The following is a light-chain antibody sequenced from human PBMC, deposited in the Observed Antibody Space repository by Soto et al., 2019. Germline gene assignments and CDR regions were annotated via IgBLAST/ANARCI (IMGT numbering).Light chain of an antibody. V-gene: IGKV1-12*01. J-gene: IGKJ4*01. Sequence: DIQMTQSPSSVSASVGDRDIVTCRASQGISSWLAWYQQKPGKAPNLLIYGAFNLQSGVPSRFSGSGSGTELTLTINSQQSEDFATYYCQQAHSFPLTFGGGTKVEIK. CDR3: QQAHSFPLT. CDR2: GAF. CDR1: QGISSW.